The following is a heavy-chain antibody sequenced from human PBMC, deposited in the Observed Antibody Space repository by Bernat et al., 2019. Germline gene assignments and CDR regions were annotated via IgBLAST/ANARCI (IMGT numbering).Heavy chain of an antibody. D-gene: IGHD3-10*01. CDR1: GGSISSGRYN. CDR2: IYYSGTT. Sequence: QLQLQESGPGLVKPSETLSLTCIVSGGSISSGRYNWGWIRQPPGKGLEWIASIYYSGTTYYNPSLKSRVTIHVDTSKNRFSLKLSSVTAADTAVYDCARQDGSGSFSENFFDSWGQGTLVTVSA. V-gene: IGHV4-39*01. CDR3: ARQDGSGSFSENFFDS. J-gene: IGHJ4*02.